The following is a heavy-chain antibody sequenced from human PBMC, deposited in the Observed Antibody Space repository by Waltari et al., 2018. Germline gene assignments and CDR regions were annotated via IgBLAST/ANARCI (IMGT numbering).Heavy chain of an antibody. V-gene: IGHV4-39*07. CDR1: GGSISSSSYY. J-gene: IGHJ3*02. CDR2: IYYSGSN. CDR3: ASRRLTVTTGAFDI. D-gene: IGHD4-4*01. Sequence: QLQLQESGPGLVKPSETLSLTCTVSGGSISSSSYYWGWIRQPPGKGLEWIGSIYYSGSNNNNPSLKSRCTRSVDTSKNQCSLKLSSVTAADTAVYYWASRRLTVTTGAFDIWGQGKMVTVAS.